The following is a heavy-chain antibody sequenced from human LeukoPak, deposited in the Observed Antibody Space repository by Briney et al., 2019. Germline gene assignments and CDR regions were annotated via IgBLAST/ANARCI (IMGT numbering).Heavy chain of an antibody. CDR3: ASNLVRGVILYYYGMDV. V-gene: IGHV1-69*04. CDR2: IIPILGIA. J-gene: IGHJ6*02. CDR1: GGTFSSYA. D-gene: IGHD3-10*01. Sequence: ASVKVSCKASGGTFSSYAISWVRQAPGQGLEWMGRIIPILGIANYAQKFQGRVTITADKSTSTAYMELSSLRSEDTAVYYCASNLVRGVILYYYGMDVWGQGTTVTVSS.